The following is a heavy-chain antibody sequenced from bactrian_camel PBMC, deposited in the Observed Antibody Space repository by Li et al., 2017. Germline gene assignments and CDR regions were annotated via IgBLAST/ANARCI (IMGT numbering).Heavy chain of an antibody. CDR2: ITIDGTT. Sequence: HVQLVESGGGSVMTGETLRLSCTPSTFPFATDMGWYRLAPGNECEMVSDITIDGTTRYADSVKGRFTVYRDNAKKTMYLQLNSLKTEDMAMYYCAGYSDRYWGQGTQVTVS. V-gene: IGHV3S53*01. D-gene: IGHD2*01. CDR3: AGYSDRY. CDR1: TFPFATD. J-gene: IGHJ4*01.